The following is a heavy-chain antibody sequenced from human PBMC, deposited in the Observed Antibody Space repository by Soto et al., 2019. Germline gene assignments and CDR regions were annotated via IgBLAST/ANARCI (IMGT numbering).Heavy chain of an antibody. CDR3: ARGGEMATNWFDP. V-gene: IGHV1-46*01. CDR1: GYTFTSYY. D-gene: IGHD3-16*01. CDR2: INPSGGST. Sequence: QVQLVQSGAEVKKPGASVKVSCKASGYTFTSYYMHWVRQAPGQGLELMGIINPSGGSTSYAQKFQGRVTMTSDTSKSTVYRELSSLRSDDTAVYYCARGGEMATNWFDPWGQGTLVTVSS. J-gene: IGHJ5*02.